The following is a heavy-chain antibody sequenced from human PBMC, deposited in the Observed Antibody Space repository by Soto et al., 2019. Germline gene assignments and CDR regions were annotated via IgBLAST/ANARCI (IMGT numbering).Heavy chain of an antibody. CDR3: AREDYSDTSGYYFSHHYGMAV. Sequence: SETLSLTCAVYGESFSDYYWTWIRQPPGKGLEWIGEIDHSGNTNYHPSLESRLTISLDTSKSQLSLKLSSVTAADTAVYYCAREDYSDTSGYYFSHHYGMAVWGQGTTVTVSS. CDR1: GESFSDYY. D-gene: IGHD3-22*01. CDR2: IDHSGNT. J-gene: IGHJ6*02. V-gene: IGHV4-34*01.